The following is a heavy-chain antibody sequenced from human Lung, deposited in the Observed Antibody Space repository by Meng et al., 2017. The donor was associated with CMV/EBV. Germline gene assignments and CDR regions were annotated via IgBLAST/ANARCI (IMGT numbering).Heavy chain of an antibody. CDR3: VRSIIVVKPATSYYFDY. D-gene: IGHD2-15*01. J-gene: IGHJ4*02. V-gene: IGHV3-74*01. CDR2: INRDGSGT. CDR1: GFTLSRYW. Sequence: GESLKISCAASGFTLSRYWMHWVRQVPGKGLVWVARINRDGSGTRYADSGKGRFTISRDNTMSTLSLQMNNLRAEDAAVYYCVRSIIVVKPATSYYFDYWGQGTLVTVSS.